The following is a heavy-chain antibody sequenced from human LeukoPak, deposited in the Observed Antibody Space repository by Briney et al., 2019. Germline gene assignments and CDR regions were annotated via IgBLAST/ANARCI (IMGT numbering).Heavy chain of an antibody. CDR2: IDPSDSYT. V-gene: IGHV5-10-1*01. CDR1: GYSFTSYW. J-gene: IGHJ4*02. CDR3: ARQGGVVLTSPFDY. D-gene: IGHD3-3*01. Sequence: GESLKISCKGSGYSFTSYWISWVRQMPGKGLERMGRIDPSDSYTSYSPSFQGHVTISADKSISTAYLQWSSLKASDTAMYCCARQGGVVLTSPFDYWGQGTLVTVSS.